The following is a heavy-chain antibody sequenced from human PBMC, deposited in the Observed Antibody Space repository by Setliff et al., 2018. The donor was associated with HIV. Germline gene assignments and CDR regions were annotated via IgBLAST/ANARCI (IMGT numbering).Heavy chain of an antibody. CDR2: ISPYNGDT. CDR1: EYTFTDYF. V-gene: IGHV1-2*02. J-gene: IGHJ5*02. Sequence: ASVKVSCKASEYTFTDYFIHWVRQAPGQGLEWMGWISPYNGDTKVLQNFRGRVTMTRDTSTSIAYMELIRPRHDDTAFYYCTRAHFLVTETRNWFDPWGQGTLVTVSS. D-gene: IGHD1-26*01. CDR3: TRAHFLVTETRNWFDP.